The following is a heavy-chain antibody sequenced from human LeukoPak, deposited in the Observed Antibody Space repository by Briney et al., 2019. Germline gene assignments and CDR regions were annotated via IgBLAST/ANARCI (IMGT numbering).Heavy chain of an antibody. J-gene: IGHJ4*02. CDR2: ISGSGTST. CDR1: GFTFSSYA. D-gene: IGHD3-10*01. CDR3: ARDFSGVDYFDY. V-gene: IGHV3-23*01. Sequence: GGSLRLSCAASGFTFSSYAMSWVRQAAGEGLEWVSIISGSGTSTNYADSVKGRFTISRDNSKNTLSLQMNSLRADDTAVYYCARDFSGVDYFDYWGQGTLVTVSS.